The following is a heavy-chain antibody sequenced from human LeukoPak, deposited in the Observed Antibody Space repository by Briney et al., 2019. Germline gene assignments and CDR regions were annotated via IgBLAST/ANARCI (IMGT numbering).Heavy chain of an antibody. CDR2: FDPEDGET. D-gene: IGHD3-22*01. CDR3: ATGRVSYYDSSGYSPIDY. J-gene: IGHJ4*02. CDR1: GYTLTELS. Sequence: ASVKVSCKVSGYTLTELSMHWVRQAPGKGLEWMGGFDPEDGETIYAQKFQGRVTMTEDTSTDTAYMELSSLRSEDTAVYYCATGRVSYYDSSGYSPIDYWGQGTLVTVSS. V-gene: IGHV1-24*01.